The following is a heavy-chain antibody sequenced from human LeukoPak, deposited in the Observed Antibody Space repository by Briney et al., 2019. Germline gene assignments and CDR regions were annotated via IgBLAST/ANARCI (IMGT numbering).Heavy chain of an antibody. Sequence: HTGGPLRLSCSASGFTFNNNDMTGPRQAPGKGREGVSTIYDGGINTYSADSVKGRFTVSRDNSKNILFLQMNSLRAHDTAFYYCARWGHGYHSHDYYYVDINYWGQGTLVTVSS. J-gene: IGHJ4*02. CDR3: ARWGHGYHSHDYYYVDINY. D-gene: IGHD3-22*01. CDR2: IYDGGINT. CDR1: GFTFNNND. V-gene: IGHV3-23*01.